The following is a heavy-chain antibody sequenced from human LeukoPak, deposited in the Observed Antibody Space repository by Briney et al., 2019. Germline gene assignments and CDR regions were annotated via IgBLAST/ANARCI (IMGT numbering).Heavy chain of an antibody. CDR3: ARQYSYGDYVLFY. J-gene: IGHJ4*02. CDR1: GFTFSSYG. Sequence: GRSLRLSCAASGFTFSSYGMHWVRQGPGKGLEWVAVIWYDGSNKYYADSVKGRFTISRDNSKNTLYLQMNSLRAEDTAVYYCARQYSYGDYVLFYWGQGTLVTVSS. D-gene: IGHD4-17*01. CDR2: IWYDGSNK. V-gene: IGHV3-33*01.